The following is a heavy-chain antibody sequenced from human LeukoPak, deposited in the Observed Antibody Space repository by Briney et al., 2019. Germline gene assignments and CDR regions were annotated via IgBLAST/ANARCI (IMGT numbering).Heavy chain of an antibody. D-gene: IGHD5-12*01. Sequence: GRSLRLSCAASGFTFSSYAMHWVRQAPGTGLEWVAVISYDGSNKYYADSVKGRFTISRDNSKNTLYLQMNSLRAEDTAVYYCARGLRRGYSGYTDYWGQGTLVTVSS. V-gene: IGHV3-30*04. CDR3: ARGLRRGYSGYTDY. CDR2: ISYDGSNK. CDR1: GFTFSSYA. J-gene: IGHJ4*02.